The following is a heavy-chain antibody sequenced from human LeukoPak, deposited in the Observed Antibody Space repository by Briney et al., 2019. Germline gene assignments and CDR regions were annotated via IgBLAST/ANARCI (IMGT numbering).Heavy chain of an antibody. CDR1: GGSFSGYY. V-gene: IGHV4-34*01. CDR2: INHSGST. J-gene: IGHJ6*03. D-gene: IGHD6-6*01. CDR3: ARGAGYSSSSGSSDYYYYYYMDV. Sequence: PSETLSLTCAVHGGSFSGYYWSWVRQPPGKGLEWLGKINHSGSTNYNPSLKSRVTISVDTSKNQFSLKLSSVTAADTAVYYCARGAGYSSSSGSSDYYYYYYMDVWGKGTTVTVSS.